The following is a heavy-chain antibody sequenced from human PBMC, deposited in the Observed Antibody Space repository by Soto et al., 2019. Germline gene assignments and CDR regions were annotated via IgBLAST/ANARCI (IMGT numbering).Heavy chain of an antibody. CDR2: IYPGDSDT. CDR3: AGQAYYDSSGYYSDAFDI. CDR1: GYSFTSYW. V-gene: IGHV5-51*01. Sequence: GESLKISCKGSGYSFTSYWIGWVRQMPGKGLEWMGIIYPGDSDTRYSPSFQGQVTISADKSISTAYLQWSSLKASDTAMYYCAGQAYYDSSGYYSDAFDIWGQGTMVTVSS. J-gene: IGHJ3*02. D-gene: IGHD3-22*01.